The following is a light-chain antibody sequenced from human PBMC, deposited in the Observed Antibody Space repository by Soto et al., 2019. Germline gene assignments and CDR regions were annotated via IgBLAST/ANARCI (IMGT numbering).Light chain of an antibody. CDR1: QRISTY. CDR2: GAS. CDR3: QQCYSSPRK. J-gene: IGKJ1*01. V-gene: IGKV1-39*01. Sequence: DIQMPQSPSTLSAGVGDRVTITCRASQRISTYLNWYQQKPGKAPTLLIYGASSLQSGVPSRFSGGGSGTDFTLTINTLQPEDFATYFCQQCYSSPRKFGQGTQVEIK.